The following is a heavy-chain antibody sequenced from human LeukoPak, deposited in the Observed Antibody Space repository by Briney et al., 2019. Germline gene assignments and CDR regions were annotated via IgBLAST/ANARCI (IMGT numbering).Heavy chain of an antibody. D-gene: IGHD3-3*01. V-gene: IGHV3-21*01. CDR1: GFTFSSYS. CDR2: ISSSSSYI. CDR3: ARPFFWSGLFYYMDV. J-gene: IGHJ6*03. Sequence: GGPLRLSCAASGFTFSSYSMNWVRQAPGKGLEWVSSISSSSSYIYYADSVKGRFTISRDNAKNSLYLQMNSLRAEDTAVYYCARPFFWSGLFYYMDVWGKGTTVTVSS.